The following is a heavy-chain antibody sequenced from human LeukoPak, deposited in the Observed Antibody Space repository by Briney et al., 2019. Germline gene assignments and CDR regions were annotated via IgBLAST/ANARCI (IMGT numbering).Heavy chain of an antibody. CDR3: ARRSEYFQD. CDR2: IYHSGSI. Sequence: ASETLSLTCAVSGYSISSGFYWGWIRQPPGKGLEWIGSIYHSGSIYYNPSLKSRVTISLDTSKNQFSLRLSSVTAADTAVYYCARRSEYFQDWGQGTLLTVSS. CDR1: GYSISSGFY. V-gene: IGHV4-38-2*01. J-gene: IGHJ1*01.